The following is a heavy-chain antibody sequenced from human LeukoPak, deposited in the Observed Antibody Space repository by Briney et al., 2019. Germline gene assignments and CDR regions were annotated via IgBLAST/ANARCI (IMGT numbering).Heavy chain of an antibody. J-gene: IGHJ3*02. CDR1: GFTSSNYN. CDR3: ARATNGYLDAFDI. V-gene: IGHV3-48*04. Sequence: GGSLRLSCVASGFTSSNYNMNWVRQAPGKGLEWVSYISSSGSTIYYADSVKGRFTISRDNAKNSLYLQMNSLRAEDTAVYYCARATNGYLDAFDIWGQGTMVTVSS. D-gene: IGHD6-25*01. CDR2: ISSSGSTI.